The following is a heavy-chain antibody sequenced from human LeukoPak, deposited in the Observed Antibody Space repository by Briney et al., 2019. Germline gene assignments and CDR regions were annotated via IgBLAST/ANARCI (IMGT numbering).Heavy chain of an antibody. CDR1: GFTFSTYA. D-gene: IGHD3-9*01. CDR2: ITGSGGTT. Sequence: GGSLRLSCAASGFTFSTYAMTWVRQAPGKGLEWVSTITGSGGTTYYTDSVRGRFTVSRDNSKNILYLQMNSLRAEDTAVYYCAKGVRYFDWFDHWGQGTLVTVSS. V-gene: IGHV3-23*01. CDR3: AKGVRYFDWFDH. J-gene: IGHJ5*02.